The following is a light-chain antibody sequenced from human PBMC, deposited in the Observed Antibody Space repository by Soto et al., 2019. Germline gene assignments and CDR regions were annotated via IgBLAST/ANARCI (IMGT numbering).Light chain of an antibody. CDR2: EGT. Sequence: QSALTQPASVSGSPGPSITISCTGTSSDVGSHSRVSWYQQHPGKAPKLMIYEGTKRPSGVSDRFSGSKSDNTASLTISGLQAEDEADYYCCSYAVSKVFGTGTKLTVL. CDR1: SSDVGSHSR. J-gene: IGLJ1*01. V-gene: IGLV2-23*01. CDR3: CSYAVSKV.